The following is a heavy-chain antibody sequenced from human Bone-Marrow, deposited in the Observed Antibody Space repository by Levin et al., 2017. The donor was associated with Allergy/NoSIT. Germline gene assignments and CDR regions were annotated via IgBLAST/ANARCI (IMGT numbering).Heavy chain of an antibody. CDR2: INSDESSI. V-gene: IGHV3-74*01. CDR3: ARALYNAVSELDH. CDR1: GFTFSRYW. D-gene: IGHD5-24*01. Sequence: GESLKISCAASGFTFSRYWMHWVRQAPGKGLVWVSRINSDESSIDYADSVTGRFTISRDNAKNTLYLQMNSLRAEDTAVYFCARALYNAVSELDHWGQGTLVTVSS. J-gene: IGHJ4*02.